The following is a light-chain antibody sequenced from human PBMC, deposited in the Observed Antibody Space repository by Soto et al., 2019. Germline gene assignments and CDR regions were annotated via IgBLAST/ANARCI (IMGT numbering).Light chain of an antibody. CDR1: QSVSSSY. Sequence: ERVLIPVAGAPFITPKKKAPITSRDNQSVSSSYLAWYQQKPGQAPRLLIYGASSRATGILDRFSGSGSGTDFTLTIIRLEPEDFAVYYCQQYGSSPWTFGQGTKVDIK. CDR2: GAS. V-gene: IGKV3-20*01. J-gene: IGKJ1*01. CDR3: QQYGSSPWT.